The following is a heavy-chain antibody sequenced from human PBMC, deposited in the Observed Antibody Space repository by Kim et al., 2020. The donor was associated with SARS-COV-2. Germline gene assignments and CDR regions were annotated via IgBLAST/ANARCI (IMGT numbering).Heavy chain of an antibody. Sequence: GGSLRLSCAASGFTFSSYAMSWVRQAPGKGLEWVSAISGSGGSTYYADSVKGRFTISRDNSKNTLYLQMNSLRAEDTAVYYCANKALSWSYYDFWSGYLEDVWGQGTTVTVSS. CDR3: ANKALSWSYYDFWSGYLEDV. V-gene: IGHV3-23*01. CDR2: ISGSGGST. CDR1: GFTFSSYA. D-gene: IGHD3-3*01. J-gene: IGHJ6*02.